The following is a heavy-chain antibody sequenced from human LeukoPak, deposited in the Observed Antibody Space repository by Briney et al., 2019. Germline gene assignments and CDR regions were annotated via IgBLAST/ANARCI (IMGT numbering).Heavy chain of an antibody. CDR3: ATDPSVRGFTTGWFDP. CDR1: GGTFSSYA. V-gene: IGHV1-24*01. Sequence: GASVKVSCKASGGTFSSYAISWVRQAPGKGLEWMGGFDPEDGETIYAQKFQGRVTMTEDTSTDTAYMELSSLRSEDTAVYYCATDPSVRGFTTGWFDPWGQGTLVTASS. CDR2: FDPEDGET. D-gene: IGHD1-14*01. J-gene: IGHJ5*02.